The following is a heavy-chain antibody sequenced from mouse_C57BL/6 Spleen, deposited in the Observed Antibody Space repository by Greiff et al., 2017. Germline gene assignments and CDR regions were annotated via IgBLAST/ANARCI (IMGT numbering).Heavy chain of an antibody. CDR3: ARDDYFDY. CDR2: IYPGSGST. J-gene: IGHJ2*01. V-gene: IGHV1-55*01. D-gene: IGHD2-3*01. CDR1: GYTFTSYW. Sequence: QVHVKQPGAELVRPGSSVKLSCKASGYTFTSYWITWVKQRPGQGLEWIGDIYPGSGSTNYNEKFKSKATLTVDTSSSTAYMQLSSLTSEDSAVYYCARDDYFDYWGQGTTLTVSS.